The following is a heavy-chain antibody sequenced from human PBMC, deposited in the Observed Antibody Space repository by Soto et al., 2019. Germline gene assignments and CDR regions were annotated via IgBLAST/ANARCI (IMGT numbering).Heavy chain of an antibody. CDR2: ISGSGGST. Sequence: EVQLLESGGGLVQPGGSLRLSCAASGFTFSSYAMSWVRQAPGKGLEWVSAISGSGGSTYYADSVKGRFTISRDNSKNTLYLQMNSLRAEDTAVYSCAKDAHDYGDYGWYFDLWGRGTLVTVSS. J-gene: IGHJ2*01. V-gene: IGHV3-23*01. CDR3: AKDAHDYGDYGWYFDL. D-gene: IGHD4-17*01. CDR1: GFTFSSYA.